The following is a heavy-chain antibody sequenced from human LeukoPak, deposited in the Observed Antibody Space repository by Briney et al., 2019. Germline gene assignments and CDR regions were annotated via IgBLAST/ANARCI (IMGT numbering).Heavy chain of an antibody. V-gene: IGHV1-69*01. CDR2: IIPIFGTA. CDR1: GGTFSSYA. D-gene: IGHD3-22*01. CDR3: ARDLAPDSSGYSDAFDI. J-gene: IGHJ3*02. Sequence: SVKVSCKAAGGTFSSYAISWVRQAPGQGLEWMGGIIPIFGTANYAQKFQGRITITADESTSTAYMELSSLRSEDTAVYYCARDLAPDSSGYSDAFDIWGQGTMVTVSS.